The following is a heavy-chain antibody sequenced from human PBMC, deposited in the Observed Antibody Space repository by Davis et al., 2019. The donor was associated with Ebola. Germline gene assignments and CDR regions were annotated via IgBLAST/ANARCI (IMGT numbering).Heavy chain of an antibody. CDR3: ARDQRYFDL. CDR2: IYYSGST. CDR1: GGSFSSYY. Sequence: MPSETLSLTCAVYGGSFSSYYWSWIRQPPGKGLEWIGYIYYSGSTNYNPSLKSRVTISVDTSKNQFSPKLSSVTAADTAVYYCARDQRYFDLWGRGTLVTVSS. J-gene: IGHJ2*01. V-gene: IGHV4-59*01.